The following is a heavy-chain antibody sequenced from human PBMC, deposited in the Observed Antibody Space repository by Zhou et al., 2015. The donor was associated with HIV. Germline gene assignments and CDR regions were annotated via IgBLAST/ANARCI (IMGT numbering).Heavy chain of an antibody. J-gene: IGHJ6*03. CDR3: AGASDIVVVPAAIGRRFATPKNYYYMDV. V-gene: IGHV1-69*01. Sequence: QVQLVQSGAEVKKPGSSVKVSCKASGGTFSSYAISWVRQAPGQGLEWMGGIIPIFGTANYAQKFQGRVTITADESTSTAYMELSSLRSEDTAVYYCAGASDIVVVPAAIGRRFATPKNYYYMDVWGKGTTVTVSS. CDR1: GGTFSSYA. CDR2: IIPIFGTA. D-gene: IGHD2-2*01.